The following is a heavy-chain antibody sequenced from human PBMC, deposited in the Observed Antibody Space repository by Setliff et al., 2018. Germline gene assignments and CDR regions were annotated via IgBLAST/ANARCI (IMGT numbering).Heavy chain of an antibody. CDR3: ARDRRAAGPFDY. CDR1: GASISSGDSY. CDR2: IFYSGNT. V-gene: IGHV4-30-4*01. D-gene: IGHD6-13*01. J-gene: IGHJ4*01. Sequence: PSETLSLTCTVSGASISSGDSYWSWIRQTPGEGLEFIGYIFYSGNTYYNPSLKSRVIISVDTSKNQFSLELNSVTAADTAVYYCARDRRAAGPFDYWGQEPWSPSP.